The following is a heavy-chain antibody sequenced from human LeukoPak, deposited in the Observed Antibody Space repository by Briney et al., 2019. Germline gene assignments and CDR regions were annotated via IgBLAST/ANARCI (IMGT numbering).Heavy chain of an antibody. CDR1: GFTFDDYA. CDR3: ARELGIAVAGEAGYYNYYGMDV. J-gene: IGHJ6*02. V-gene: IGHV3-30*09. D-gene: IGHD6-19*01. CDR2: ISYDGSIK. Sequence: PGGSLRLSCAASGFTFDDYAMHWVRQAPGKGLEWVAVISYDGSIKYYADSVKGRFAISRDNSKNTLYLEMNSLRVEDTAVYYCARELGIAVAGEAGYYNYYGMDVWGQGTTVTVSS.